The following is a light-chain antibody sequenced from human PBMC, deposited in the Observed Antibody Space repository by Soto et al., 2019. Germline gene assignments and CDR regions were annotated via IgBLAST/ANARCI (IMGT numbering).Light chain of an antibody. CDR3: TSRTSDILDLL. J-gene: IGLJ2*01. V-gene: IGLV2-14*01. CDR2: EVI. Sequence: QSALTQPASMSGSPGQSITISCTGTSSDIGPYDYVSWYQQHPGRAPKLMLYEVINRPSGVSNRFSGSKSGNTAFLTISGLQAEDEADYYCTSRTSDILDLLFGGGTKLTVL. CDR1: SSDIGPYDY.